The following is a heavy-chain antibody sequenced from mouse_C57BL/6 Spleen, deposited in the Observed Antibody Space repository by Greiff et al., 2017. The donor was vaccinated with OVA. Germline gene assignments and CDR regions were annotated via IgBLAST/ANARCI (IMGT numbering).Heavy chain of an antibody. Sequence: EVQLQESGPELVKPGASVKIPCKASGYTFTDYNMDWVKQSHGKSLEWIGDINPNNGGTIYNQKFKGKATLTVDKSSSTAYMELRSLTSEDTAVYYCARSNDYDGYYAMDYWGQGTSVTVSS. CDR1: GYTFTDYN. CDR2: INPNNGGT. D-gene: IGHD2-4*01. CDR3: ARSNDYDGYYAMDY. J-gene: IGHJ4*01. V-gene: IGHV1-18*01.